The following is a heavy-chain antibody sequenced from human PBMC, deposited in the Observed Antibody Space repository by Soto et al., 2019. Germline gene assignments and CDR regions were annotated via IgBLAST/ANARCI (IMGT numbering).Heavy chain of an antibody. Sequence: QITLNESGPTQVKPRQTLTLTCTFSGFSLTTSGVGVGWIRQSPGKAPEWLALIYWDDDKRYSPSLKSRLTLTKDISKNQVVLTMADLDPADTATYYCAHRVLRTVFGLVTTTAIYFDFWGQGTPVAVSS. CDR2: IYWDDDK. D-gene: IGHD3-3*01. V-gene: IGHV2-5*02. CDR3: AHRVLRTVFGLVTTTAIYFDF. J-gene: IGHJ4*02. CDR1: GFSLTTSGVG.